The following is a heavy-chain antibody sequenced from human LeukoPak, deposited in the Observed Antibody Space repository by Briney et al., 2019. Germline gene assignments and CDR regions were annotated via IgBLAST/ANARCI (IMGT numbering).Heavy chain of an antibody. CDR2: IYYSGST. CDR3: ARVRCSSTSCYAAAAKYYFDY. J-gene: IGHJ4*02. Sequence: SETLSLTCTVSGGSISSYYWSWIRQPPGKGLEWIGYIYYSGSTNYNPSLKSRVTISVVTSKNQFSLKLSSVTAADTAVYYCARVRCSSTSCYAAAAKYYFDYWGQGTLVTVSS. CDR1: GGSISSYY. D-gene: IGHD2-2*01. V-gene: IGHV4-59*12.